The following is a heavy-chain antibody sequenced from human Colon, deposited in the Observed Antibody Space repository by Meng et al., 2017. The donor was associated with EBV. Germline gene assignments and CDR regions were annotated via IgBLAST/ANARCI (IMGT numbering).Heavy chain of an antibody. V-gene: IGHV4-31*03. J-gene: IGHJ2*01. CDR3: ASLYGDSSVWYLDL. CDR1: GGSISSGNHY. D-gene: IGHD4-17*01. Sequence: GQLKGRGPGRVNPSQTLSPTFTVSGGSISSGNHYWSWIRQHPGKGLEYIGYIYYSGSTYYNPSLKSRVIIAVDTSKNQFSLRLNSVTAADTAVYYCASLYGDSSVWYLDLWGRGTLVTVSS. CDR2: IYYSGST.